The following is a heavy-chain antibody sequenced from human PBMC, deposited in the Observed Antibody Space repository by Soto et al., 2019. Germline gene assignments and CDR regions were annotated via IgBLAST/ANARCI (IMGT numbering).Heavy chain of an antibody. J-gene: IGHJ4*02. CDR1: VFTFSSYA. CDR2: ISGTGATT. V-gene: IGHV3-23*01. D-gene: IGHD1-26*01. CDR3: AKEAEASVTKWDYFDN. Sequence: GGYLRHSCLASVFTFSSYALSWVRQPPGRGLEWVSSISGTGATTTYPDPARGRFTISRDNPKNMFNLQMNSLRGEDPAIYNIAKEAEASVTKWDYFDNRAQGTQVTVSS.